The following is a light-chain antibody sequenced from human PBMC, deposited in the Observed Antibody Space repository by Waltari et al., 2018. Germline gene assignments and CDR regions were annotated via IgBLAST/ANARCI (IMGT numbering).Light chain of an antibody. Sequence: DIQMTQFPSTLSASVGDRVTITCRASQSISSGVAWYQQKPGKAPKLLIYKADSLVSGVPSRFRGSGSGTEFTLTLSGLQPDEFATYYCQPCNRYAWTFSQGTKVEIK. J-gene: IGKJ1*01. V-gene: IGKV1-5*03. CDR1: QSISSG. CDR2: KAD. CDR3: QPCNRYAWT.